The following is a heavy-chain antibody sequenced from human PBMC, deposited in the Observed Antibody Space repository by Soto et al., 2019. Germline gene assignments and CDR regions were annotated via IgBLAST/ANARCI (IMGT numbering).Heavy chain of an antibody. Sequence: RASVKVSCKASGGTFSSYAISWVRQAPGQGLEWMGGIIPIFGTANHAQKFQGRVTITADESTSTAYMELSSLRSEDTAVYYCARASRPYYGMDVWGQGTTVTVSS. CDR1: GGTFSSYA. CDR2: IIPIFGTA. J-gene: IGHJ6*02. CDR3: ARASRPYYGMDV. V-gene: IGHV1-69*13.